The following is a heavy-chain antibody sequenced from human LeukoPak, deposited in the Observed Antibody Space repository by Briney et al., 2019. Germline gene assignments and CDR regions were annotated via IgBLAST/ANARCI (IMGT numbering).Heavy chain of an antibody. CDR3: ARHGGRHCSGGSCYSVGMYYFDY. CDR2: IYYSGST. CDR1: GGSLSSSSYY. D-gene: IGHD2-15*01. V-gene: IGHV4-39*01. J-gene: IGHJ4*02. Sequence: VKPSETLSLTCTFSGGSLSSSSYYWGWIRQTPGKGLEWIGSIYYSGSTYYNPSLKSRVTISVDTSKNKYSLKLSSVTAPDTAVYYCARHGGRHCSGGSCYSVGMYYFDYWGQGTLVTVSS.